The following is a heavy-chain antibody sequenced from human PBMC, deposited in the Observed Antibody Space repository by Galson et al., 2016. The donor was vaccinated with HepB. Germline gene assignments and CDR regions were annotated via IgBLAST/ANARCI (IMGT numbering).Heavy chain of an antibody. J-gene: IGHJ4*02. CDR1: GFTFSDYA. CDR3: AKGAPYYYDSSGYYAPGDF. CDR2: ISGRSGGT. Sequence: SLRLSCAASGFTFSDYALNWVRQAPGKGLEWVSNISGRSGGTYYAAPVKGRFTISRDNSKNTLFLQMNSLRAEDTARYYCAKGAPYYYDSSGYYAPGDFWGQGTQVTVSS. D-gene: IGHD3-22*01. V-gene: IGHV3-23*01.